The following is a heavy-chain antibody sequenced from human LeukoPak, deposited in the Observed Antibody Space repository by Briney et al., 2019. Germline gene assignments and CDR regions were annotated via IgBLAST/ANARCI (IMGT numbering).Heavy chain of an antibody. D-gene: IGHD1-14*01. CDR2: INAGHGIT. CDR1: GYTFTSYT. Sequence: ASVKVSCKASGYTFTSYTIHWVRQAPGQSLEWMGWINAGHGITKYSEKFQARVTITRDTVATTAYMELRSLRSEDTAVYYCARGAGFAEPLPDYWGQGTQVIASS. J-gene: IGHJ4*02. V-gene: IGHV1-3*01. CDR3: ARGAGFAEPLPDY.